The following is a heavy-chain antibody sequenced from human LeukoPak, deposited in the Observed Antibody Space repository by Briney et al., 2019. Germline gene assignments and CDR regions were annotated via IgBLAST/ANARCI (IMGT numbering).Heavy chain of an antibody. V-gene: IGHV4-34*08. D-gene: IGHD2-8*01. Sequence: QPGGSLRLSCAASGFTFSSYAMSWVRQPPGKGLEWIGEIGHIGGNTHYNPSLKSRVTVSMDVSRNQFSLTLKSVTAADSAVYYCAMTNGYWGQGVLVTVSS. J-gene: IGHJ4*02. CDR3: AMTNGY. CDR1: GFTFSSYA. CDR2: IGHIGGNT.